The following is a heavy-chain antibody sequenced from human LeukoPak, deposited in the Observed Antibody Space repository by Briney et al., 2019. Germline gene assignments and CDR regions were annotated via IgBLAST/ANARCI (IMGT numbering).Heavy chain of an antibody. D-gene: IGHD6-6*01. Sequence: KPSETLSLTCTASGDSISSSSYYRGWIRQPPGEGLEWVGSISYTGSTYYNPSLKSRVTISVDTSKIQFSLKLTSVTATDTAVYYCARLWSSSQELDYWGQGTLVTVSS. CDR1: GDSISSSSYY. CDR2: ISYTGST. CDR3: ARLWSSSQELDY. V-gene: IGHV4-39*01. J-gene: IGHJ4*02.